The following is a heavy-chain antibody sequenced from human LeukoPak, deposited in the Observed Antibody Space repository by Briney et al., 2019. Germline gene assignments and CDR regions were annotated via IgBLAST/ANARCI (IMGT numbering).Heavy chain of an antibody. Sequence: SETLSLTXTVSGGSISSGDYYWSWIRQPPGKGLEWIGYIYYSGSTYYNPSLKSRVTISVDTSKNQFSLKLSSVTAADTAVYYCARDSSGYVLNWGQGTLVTVSS. D-gene: IGHD3-22*01. J-gene: IGHJ4*02. CDR1: GGSISSGDYY. CDR3: ARDSSGYVLN. V-gene: IGHV4-30-4*08. CDR2: IYYSGST.